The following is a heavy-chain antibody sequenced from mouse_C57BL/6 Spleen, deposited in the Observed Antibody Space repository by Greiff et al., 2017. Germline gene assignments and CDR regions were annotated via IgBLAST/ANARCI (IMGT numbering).Heavy chain of an antibody. CDR1: GFNIKDDY. Sequence: EVQLQQSGAELVRPGASVKLSCTASGFNIKDDYMHWVKQRPEQGLEWIGWIDPENGDTAYASKFQGKATITADTSSNTAYLQLSSLTSEDTAVYYCTRGGTPDYWGQGTTLTVSS. D-gene: IGHD1-1*01. CDR2: IDPENGDT. J-gene: IGHJ2*01. V-gene: IGHV14-4*01. CDR3: TRGGTPDY.